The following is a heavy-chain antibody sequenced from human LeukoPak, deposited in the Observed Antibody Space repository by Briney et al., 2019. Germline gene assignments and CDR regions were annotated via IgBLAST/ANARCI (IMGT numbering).Heavy chain of an antibody. Sequence: GGSLRLSCAASGFTFSNAWMSWVRQAPGKGLEWVGRNKRKTDGGTTDYAAPVKGRFTISRDDSKNTLFLQMNSLRAEDTAVYYCARHRYYYDSSGYLNYFDYWGQGTLVTVSS. D-gene: IGHD3-22*01. V-gene: IGHV3-15*01. CDR3: ARHRYYYDSSGYLNYFDY. CDR2: NKRKTDGGTT. J-gene: IGHJ4*02. CDR1: GFTFSNAW.